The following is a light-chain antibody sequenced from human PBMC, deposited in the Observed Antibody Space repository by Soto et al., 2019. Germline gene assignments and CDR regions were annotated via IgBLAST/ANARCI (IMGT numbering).Light chain of an antibody. V-gene: IGLV2-23*01. CDR2: EDD. Sequence: QSALTQPASVSGSPGQSITISCTGVSGDVGNYNLVSWYQQHPAKAPKLIIYEDDKRPSGVSNRFSGSKSGDTASLTISGLLSEDEAAYYCCSYLGSSTVFGGGTQLTVL. CDR3: CSYLGSSTV. CDR1: SGDVGNYNL. J-gene: IGLJ7*01.